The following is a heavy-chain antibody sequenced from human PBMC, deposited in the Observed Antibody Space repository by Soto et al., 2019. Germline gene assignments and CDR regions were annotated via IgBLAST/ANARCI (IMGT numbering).Heavy chain of an antibody. D-gene: IGHD7-27*01. J-gene: IGHJ4*02. CDR3: ARAASNWGRGFYFDY. V-gene: IGHV1-18*01. Sequence: QVPLVQSGAEVKKPGASVKVSCKASIYTFTTYGISWVRQAPGQGLEWMGWISAYNGNTNYAQKLQGRVTMTTDTSTSTAYMELRSLRSDDTAVYYCARAASNWGRGFYFDYWGQGTLVTVSS. CDR1: IYTFTTYG. CDR2: ISAYNGNT.